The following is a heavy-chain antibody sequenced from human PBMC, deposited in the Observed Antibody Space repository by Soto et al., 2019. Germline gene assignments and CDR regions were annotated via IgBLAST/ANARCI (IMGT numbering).Heavy chain of an antibody. CDR3: ARVHCNSSTCHVFDY. V-gene: IGHV4-4*02. D-gene: IGHD2-2*01. Sequence: QVQLQESGPGLVKPWGTLSLTCAVSGDSISNSNWWSWVRQPPGKGLEWIGEIYHSGITNTNPSLKSRVTISVDESKNQFSLKLISVTAADTAVYYCARVHCNSSTCHVFDYWDQGALITVSS. J-gene: IGHJ4*02. CDR1: GDSISNSNW. CDR2: IYHSGIT.